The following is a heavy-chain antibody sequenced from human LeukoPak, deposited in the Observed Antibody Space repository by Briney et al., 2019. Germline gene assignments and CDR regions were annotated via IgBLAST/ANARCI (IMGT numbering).Heavy chain of an antibody. CDR2: IWYEGTNK. V-gene: IGHV3-33*06. CDR1: GFTFSTYA. D-gene: IGHD2-21*02. J-gene: IGHJ5*02. Sequence: GGSLRLSCTASGFTFSTYAMTWVRQAPGKGLEWVALIWYEGTNKWYGDSVKGRFTISRDNSKNTLYLQMNSLRAEDTAVYYCAKDQGVTDDIRGWFDPWGQGTLVTVSS. CDR3: AKDQGVTDDIRGWFDP.